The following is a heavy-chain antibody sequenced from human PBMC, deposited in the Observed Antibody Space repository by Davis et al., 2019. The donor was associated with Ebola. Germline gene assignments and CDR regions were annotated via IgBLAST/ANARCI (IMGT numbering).Heavy chain of an antibody. CDR3: ARDRRVVRTTGFDY. CDR2: IYYSGST. J-gene: IGHJ4*02. V-gene: IGHV4-39*07. Sequence: SETLSLTCAVSGGSISSSSYCWDWIRQPPGKGLEWIGTIYYSGSTFYNPSLKSRVTISVDTSKNQFSLKLTSVAAADTAVYYCARDRRVVRTTGFDYWGQGALVTVSS. D-gene: IGHD1-26*01. CDR1: GGSISSSSYC.